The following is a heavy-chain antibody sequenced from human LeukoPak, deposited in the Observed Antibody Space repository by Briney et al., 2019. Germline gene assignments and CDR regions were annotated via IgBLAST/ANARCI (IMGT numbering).Heavy chain of an antibody. Sequence: GGSLRLSCAASGFTFSSYAMSWVRQAPGKGLEWVSAISGGGGSAYYADSVKGRFTISRDNSKNTLYLQMNSLRAEDMAVYYCAKDLGVAAATRSMDVWGQGTTVTVSS. J-gene: IGHJ6*02. CDR3: AKDLGVAAATRSMDV. D-gene: IGHD2-15*01. CDR1: GFTFSSYA. CDR2: ISGGGGSA. V-gene: IGHV3-23*01.